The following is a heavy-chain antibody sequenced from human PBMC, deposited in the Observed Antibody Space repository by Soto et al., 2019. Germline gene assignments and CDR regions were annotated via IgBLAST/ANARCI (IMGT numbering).Heavy chain of an antibody. CDR1: GGSFSGYY. J-gene: IGHJ4*02. Sequence: QVQLQQWGAGLLKPSETLSLTCAVYGGSFSGYYWSWIRQPPGKGLEWIGEINHSGSTNYNPSLKSRVPISVDTSKNQFSLKLSSVTAADTAVYYCARGWGEMATIPHDYWGQGTLVTVSS. D-gene: IGHD3-16*01. CDR3: ARGWGEMATIPHDY. CDR2: INHSGST. V-gene: IGHV4-34*01.